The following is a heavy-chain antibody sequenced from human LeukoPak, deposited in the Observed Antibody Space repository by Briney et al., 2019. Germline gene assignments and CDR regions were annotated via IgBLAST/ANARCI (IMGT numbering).Heavy chain of an antibody. Sequence: GGSLRLSCAASGFTFSSYAMHWVRQAPGKGLEWVAVISYDGSNKYYADSVKGRFTISRDNSKNTPYLQMNSLRAEDTAVYYCAGGPLRYCSSTSCYRRYYYGMDVWGQGTTVTVSS. V-gene: IGHV3-30-3*01. CDR3: AGGPLRYCSSTSCYRRYYYGMDV. D-gene: IGHD2-2*02. CDR2: ISYDGSNK. J-gene: IGHJ6*02. CDR1: GFTFSSYA.